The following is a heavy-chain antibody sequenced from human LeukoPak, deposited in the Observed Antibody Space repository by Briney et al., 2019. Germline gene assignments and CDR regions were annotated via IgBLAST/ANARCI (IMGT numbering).Heavy chain of an antibody. V-gene: IGHV3-53*04. CDR3: ARGGTPGHSSGRIDY. J-gene: IGHJ4*02. Sequence: PGGSLRLSCVASGFTVSSNYMSWVRQAPGKGLEWVSVIYSAGNTYYADSVKGRFTISRHNSENTLYLHMNSLRVEDTAVYFCARGGTPGHSSGRIDYWGQGTLVTVSS. CDR2: IYSAGNT. CDR1: GFTVSSNY. D-gene: IGHD6-19*01.